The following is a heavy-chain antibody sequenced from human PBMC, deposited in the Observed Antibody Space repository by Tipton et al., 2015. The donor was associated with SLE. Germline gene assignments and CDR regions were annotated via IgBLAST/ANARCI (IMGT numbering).Heavy chain of an antibody. CDR3: ARGYSGSYSNYFDY. CDR2: ISSSSSYT. D-gene: IGHD1-26*01. J-gene: IGHJ4*02. V-gene: IGHV3-11*05. CDR1: GFTFSDYY. Sequence: SLRLSCAASGFTFSDYYMSWIRQAPGKGLEWVSYISSSSSYTNYADSVKGRFTISRDNAKNSLYLQMNSLRAEDTAVYYCARGYSGSYSNYFDYWGQGTLVTVSS.